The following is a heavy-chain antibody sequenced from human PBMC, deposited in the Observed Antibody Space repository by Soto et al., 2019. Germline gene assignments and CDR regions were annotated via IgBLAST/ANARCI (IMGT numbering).Heavy chain of an antibody. J-gene: IGHJ3*02. CDR1: GFTFSSYA. Sequence: QVQLVESGGGVVQPGRSLRLSCAASGFTFSSYAMHWVRQAPGKGLEWGAVISYDGSNKYYADSVKGRFTISRDNSKNTMYLQINSLRAEDTAVYYCARGSDYYDSSGSDAFDIWGQGTMVTVSS. D-gene: IGHD3-22*01. V-gene: IGHV3-30-3*01. CDR3: ARGSDYYDSSGSDAFDI. CDR2: ISYDGSNK.